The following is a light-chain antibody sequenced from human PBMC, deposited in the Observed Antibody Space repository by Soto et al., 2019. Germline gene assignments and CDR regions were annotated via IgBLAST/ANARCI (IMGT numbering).Light chain of an antibody. CDR2: DVS. J-gene: IGLJ1*01. V-gene: IGLV2-14*03. CDR3: ISYTTISTYV. CDR1: SSDVGSYNY. Sequence: QSALTQPASVSGSPGQSIAISCTGTSSDVGSYNYVSWYQHHPGKAPKVMIYDVSSRPSEVSNRFSDSKSGNTASLTISGLQAEDEADYYCISYTTISTYVFGTGTKLTVL.